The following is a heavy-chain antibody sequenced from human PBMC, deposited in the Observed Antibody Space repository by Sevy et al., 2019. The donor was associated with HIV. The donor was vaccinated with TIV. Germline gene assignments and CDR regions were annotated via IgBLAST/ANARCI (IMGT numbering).Heavy chain of an antibody. D-gene: IGHD3-22*01. V-gene: IGHV4-59*12. CDR3: TKYRGDYYDSSGYGNWLFDL. CDR1: GGYISRYD. CDR2: ISYSGST. Sequence: SETLSLTCTVSGGYISRYDWSWIRQPPGKGLEWIGYISYSGSTNYNPSLKSRVTISVDTSQNQFSLRLSSVTAADTAVYYCTKYRGDYYDSSGYGNWLFDLWGRGTLVIVSS. J-gene: IGHJ2*01.